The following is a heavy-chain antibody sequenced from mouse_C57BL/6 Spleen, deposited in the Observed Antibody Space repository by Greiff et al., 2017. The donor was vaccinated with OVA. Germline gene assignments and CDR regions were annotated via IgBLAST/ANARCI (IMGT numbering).Heavy chain of an antibody. CDR3: ARDPYDYDAMDY. V-gene: IGHV5-17*01. CDR1: GFTFSDYG. J-gene: IGHJ4*01. CDR2: ISSGSSTI. Sequence: EVMLVESGGGLVKPGGSLKLSCAASGFTFSDYGMHWVRQAPEKGLEWVAYISSGSSTIYYADTVKGRFTISRDNAKNTLFLQMTSLRSEDTAMYYCARDPYDYDAMDYWGQGTSVTVSS.